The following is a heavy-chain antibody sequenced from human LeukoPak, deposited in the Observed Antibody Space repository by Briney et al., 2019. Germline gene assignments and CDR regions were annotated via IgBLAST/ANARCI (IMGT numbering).Heavy chain of an antibody. Sequence: GESLKISCKGSGYSFTNYWIGWVRQMPGKGLEWMGIIYPDDSNTKYSPSFQGLVAISADKSISTAYLQWSSLKASDTAMYYCARGGTSYYYDSSGYGGFDYWGQGTLVTVSS. D-gene: IGHD3-22*01. V-gene: IGHV5-51*01. CDR1: GYSFTNYW. CDR3: ARGGTSYYYDSSGYGGFDY. J-gene: IGHJ4*02. CDR2: IYPDDSNT.